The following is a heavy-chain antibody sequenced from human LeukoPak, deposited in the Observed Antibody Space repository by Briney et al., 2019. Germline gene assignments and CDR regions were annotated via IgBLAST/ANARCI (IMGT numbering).Heavy chain of an antibody. CDR3: ASQVRGVDY. Sequence: GASVKVSCKASGYSFTSYAMHWVRQAPGQRLEWMGWISAYNGNTNYAQKLQGRVTMTTDTSTSTAYMELRSLRSDDTAVYYCASQVRGVDYWGQGTLVTVSS. D-gene: IGHD3-10*01. V-gene: IGHV1-18*01. CDR2: ISAYNGNT. J-gene: IGHJ4*02. CDR1: GYSFTSYA.